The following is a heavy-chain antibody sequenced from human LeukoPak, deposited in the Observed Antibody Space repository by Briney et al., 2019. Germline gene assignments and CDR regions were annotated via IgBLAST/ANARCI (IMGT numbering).Heavy chain of an antibody. CDR2: IYHSGST. V-gene: IGHV4-4*02. CDR1: GGSISSSNW. CDR3: ARGGSSGYYGGAFDI. Sequence: PSETLSLTCAVSGGSISSSNWWSWVRQPPGKGLEWIGEIYHSGSTNYNPSLKSRVTISVDTSKNQFSLKLSSVTAADTAVYYCARGGSSGYYGGAFDIWGQGTMVTVSS. D-gene: IGHD3-22*01. J-gene: IGHJ3*02.